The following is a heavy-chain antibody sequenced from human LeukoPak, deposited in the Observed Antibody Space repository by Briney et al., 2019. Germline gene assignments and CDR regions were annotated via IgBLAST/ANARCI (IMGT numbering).Heavy chain of an antibody. CDR3: ARDLDY. CDR1: GFTFSSYA. CDR2: MSYDGSNK. Sequence: PGGSLRLSCAASGFTFSSYAMHWVRQAPGKGLEWVAVMSYDGSNKYYADSVKGRFTISRDNSKNTLYLQMNSLRAEDTAVYYCARDLDYWGQGTLVTVSS. J-gene: IGHJ4*02. V-gene: IGHV3-30-3*01.